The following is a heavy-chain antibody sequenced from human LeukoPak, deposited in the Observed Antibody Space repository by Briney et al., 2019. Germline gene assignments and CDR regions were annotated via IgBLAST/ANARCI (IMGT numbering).Heavy chain of an antibody. CDR3: AKIRGYWLDP. Sequence: GGSLRLSCEASGFTFSIYSMNWVRQAPGKGLEWVSSISSTSTYIYYADSVKGRFTISRDNAKNSLYLQMNGLRAEDTAVYYCAKIRGYWLDPWGQGTLVTVSS. V-gene: IGHV3-21*01. D-gene: IGHD3-10*01. J-gene: IGHJ5*02. CDR1: GFTFSIYS. CDR2: ISSTSTYI.